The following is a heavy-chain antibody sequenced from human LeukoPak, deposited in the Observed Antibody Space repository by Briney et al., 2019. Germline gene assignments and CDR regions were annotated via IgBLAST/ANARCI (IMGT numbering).Heavy chain of an antibody. Sequence: SETLSLTCTVSGGSVSSFYWGWIRQPPGKGLEWVGSISYTGTTDYSPSLNSRVTISMDTSKNRFSLKLSSVTAADTAVYYCARGADTAMVIFDYWGQGTLVTVSS. CDR3: ARGADTAMVIFDY. CDR2: ISYTGTT. CDR1: GGSVSSFY. D-gene: IGHD5-18*01. V-gene: IGHV4-59*02. J-gene: IGHJ4*02.